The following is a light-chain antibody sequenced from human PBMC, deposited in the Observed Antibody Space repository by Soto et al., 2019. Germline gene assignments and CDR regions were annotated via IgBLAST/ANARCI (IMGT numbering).Light chain of an antibody. CDR3: QQYDNLPPWT. CDR1: QTVGTY. Sequence: EVVMTQSPPTLSVSPGERATLSCRASQTVGTYLAWYQHRPGQAPRLLIYGASTRATGVPARFSGSGSGTEFTLTISSLQSEDFAVYFCQQYDNLPPWTFGQGTKVEVK. V-gene: IGKV3-15*01. J-gene: IGKJ1*01. CDR2: GAS.